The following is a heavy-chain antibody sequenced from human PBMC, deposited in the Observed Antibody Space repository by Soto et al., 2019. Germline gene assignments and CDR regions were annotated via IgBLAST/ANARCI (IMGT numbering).Heavy chain of an antibody. CDR2: INHSGST. V-gene: IGHV4-34*01. D-gene: IGHD3-10*01. CDR1: GGSFSGYY. Sequence: PSETLSLTCAVYGGSFSGYYWSWIRQPPGKGLEWIGEINHSGSTNYNPSLKSRVTISMDTSKNQFSLKLRSVTAADTAVYFCATLRGLGVVSPYFDYWGQGLMVTVPQ. CDR3: ATLRGLGVVSPYFDY. J-gene: IGHJ4*02.